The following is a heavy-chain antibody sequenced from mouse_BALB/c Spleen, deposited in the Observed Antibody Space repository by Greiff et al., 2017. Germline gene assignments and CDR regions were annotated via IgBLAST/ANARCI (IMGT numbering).Heavy chain of an antibody. Sequence: VKLQESGAELARPGASVKLSCKASGYTFTSYWMQWVKQRPGQGLEWIGAIYPGDGDTRYTQKFKGKATLTADKSSSTAYMQLSSLASEDSAVYYCARSDPTGFAYWGQGTLVTVSA. J-gene: IGHJ3*01. CDR2: IYPGDGDT. CDR1: GYTFTSYW. CDR3: ARSDPTGFAY. V-gene: IGHV1-87*01.